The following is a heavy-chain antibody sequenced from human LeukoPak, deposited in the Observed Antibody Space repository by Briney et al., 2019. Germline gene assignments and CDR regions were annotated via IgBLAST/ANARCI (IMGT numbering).Heavy chain of an antibody. CDR1: GFTFSNYW. J-gene: IGHJ4*02. D-gene: IGHD6-19*01. V-gene: IGHV3-74*01. CDR3: AKSIPTIAVAVSTRQ. CDR2: INSDGINT. Sequence: GGSLRLSCAASGFTFSNYWMHWGRQAPGKGLVWVSRINSDGINTSYADSVKGRFTISRDNAKNTLNLQMNSLRAEDTAVYYCAKSIPTIAVAVSTRQWGQGTLVTVSS.